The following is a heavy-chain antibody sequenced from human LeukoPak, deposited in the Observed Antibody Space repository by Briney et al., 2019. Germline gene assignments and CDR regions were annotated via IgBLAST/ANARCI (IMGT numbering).Heavy chain of an antibody. CDR2: ISAHNGNT. CDR3: ARDKGTVATYYYYYMDV. CDR1: GYTFTSYG. D-gene: IGHD6-19*01. V-gene: IGHV1-18*01. J-gene: IGHJ6*03. Sequence: ASVKVSCKASGYTFTSYGISLVRQAPGQGLEWMGWISAHNGNTNYEEKVQGRVTMTTDTSTSTACMELRSLRSDDTAVYYCARDKGTVATYYYYYMDVWGKGTTVTVSS.